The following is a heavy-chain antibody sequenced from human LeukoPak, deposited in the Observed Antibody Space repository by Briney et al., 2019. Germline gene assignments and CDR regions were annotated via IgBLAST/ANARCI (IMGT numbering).Heavy chain of an antibody. CDR2: ISSSGSHT. V-gene: IGHV3-11*03. CDR1: GFSFSDYY. Sequence: GGSLRLSCVASGFSFSDYYMSWIRQAPGKGLEWVSYISSSGSHTNYADSVTGRFTISRNNAKKSLHLQMNSLGAEDTAVYYCARHPDGSLALDYWGQGTLVTVSS. D-gene: IGHD1-26*01. J-gene: IGHJ4*02. CDR3: ARHPDGSLALDY.